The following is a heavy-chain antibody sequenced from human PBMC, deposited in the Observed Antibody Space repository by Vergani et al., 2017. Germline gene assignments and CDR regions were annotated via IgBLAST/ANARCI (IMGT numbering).Heavy chain of an antibody. V-gene: IGHV3-21*05. Sequence: VQLVESGGGVVQPGRSLRLSCAASGFTFSSYGMHWVRQAPGKGLEWVSYISSSSSYTNYADSVKGRFTISRDNAKNSLYLQMNSLRAEDTAVYYCAREWRGGAYDYWGQGTLVTVSS. D-gene: IGHD2-15*01. J-gene: IGHJ4*02. CDR2: ISSSSSYT. CDR1: GFTFSSYG. CDR3: AREWRGGAYDY.